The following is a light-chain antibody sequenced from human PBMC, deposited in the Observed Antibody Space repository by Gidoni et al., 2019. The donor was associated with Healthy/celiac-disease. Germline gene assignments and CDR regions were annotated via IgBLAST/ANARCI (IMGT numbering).Light chain of an antibody. V-gene: IGLV6-57*02. J-gene: IGLJ3*02. CDR2: DDD. Sequence: NFMLTQPHSVSESPGKTVTISCTGSSGNIASNYVHWFQQRPGSAPTLVIYDDDQRPSGVPDRFSGSIDRSSNSASLTIAGLQTEDEAGYYCQSYDHSVWVFGGGTRLTVL. CDR3: QSYDHSVWV. CDR1: SGNIASNY.